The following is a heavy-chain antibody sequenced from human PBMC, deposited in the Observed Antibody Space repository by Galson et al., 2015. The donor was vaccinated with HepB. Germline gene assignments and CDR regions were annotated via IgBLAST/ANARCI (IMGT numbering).Heavy chain of an antibody. CDR1: GFVFSGFG. V-gene: IGHV3-33*08. Sequence: SLRLSCAASGFVFSGFGMHWIRQAPGKGLEWVAVVWFDGSRQYYADSLKDRFTISRDNFNNTVTLEMRGLTVEDTAEYFCARGVTHPWSESIGYYFDNWGQGALVTVSS. CDR2: VWFDGSRQ. CDR3: ARGVTHPWSESIGYYFDN. D-gene: IGHD2-15*01. J-gene: IGHJ4*02.